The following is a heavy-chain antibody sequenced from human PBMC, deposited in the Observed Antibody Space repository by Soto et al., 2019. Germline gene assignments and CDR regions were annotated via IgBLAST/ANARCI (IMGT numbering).Heavy chain of an antibody. CDR3: AKDGTEQQLVVSWWCYYYYMDV. Sequence: EVQLLESGGGLVQPGGSLRLSCAASGFTFSSYAMSWVRQAPGKGLEWVSAISGSGGSTYYADSVKGRFTISRDNSKNTLYLQMNSLRAEDTAVYYCAKDGTEQQLVVSWWCYYYYMDVWGKGTTVTVSS. D-gene: IGHD6-13*01. CDR2: ISGSGGST. V-gene: IGHV3-23*01. CDR1: GFTFSSYA. J-gene: IGHJ6*03.